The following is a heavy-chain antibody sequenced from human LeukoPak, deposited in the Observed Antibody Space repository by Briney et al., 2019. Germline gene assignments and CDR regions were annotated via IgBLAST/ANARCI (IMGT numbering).Heavy chain of an antibody. D-gene: IGHD2-2*02. CDR1: GFTFSSYA. V-gene: IGHV3-23*01. Sequence: PGGSLRLSCAASGFTFSSYAMSWVRQAPGKGLEWVSAISGSGGSTYYADSVKGRFTISRDNSKNTLYLQMNSLRAEDTAVYYCAKDAEIPDIVVVPAAISYYYYMDVWGTGTTVTVSS. CDR3: AKDAEIPDIVVVPAAISYYYYMDV. CDR2: ISGSGGST. J-gene: IGHJ6*03.